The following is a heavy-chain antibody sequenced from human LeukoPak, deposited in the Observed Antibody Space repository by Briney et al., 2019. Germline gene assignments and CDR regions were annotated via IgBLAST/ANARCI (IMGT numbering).Heavy chain of an antibody. V-gene: IGHV3-23*01. Sequence: GGSLRLSCAASGFTFSSYAMSWVRQAPGKGLEWVSAISGSGGNTYSADSVKGRFTISRDSSKTTLFLQMNSLRAEDTAVYYCAIDSRSTWHFDYWGQGTLVTVSS. J-gene: IGHJ4*02. CDR3: AIDSRSTWHFDY. CDR2: ISGSGGNT. CDR1: GFTFSSYA. D-gene: IGHD2-2*01.